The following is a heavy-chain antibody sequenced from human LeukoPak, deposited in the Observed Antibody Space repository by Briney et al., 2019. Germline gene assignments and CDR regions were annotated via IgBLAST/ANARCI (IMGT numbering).Heavy chain of an antibody. CDR3: AREAPNYYDSSGYYPFDY. CDR2: IIPIFGTA. Sequence: SVKVSCKASGGTFSSYAISWVRQAPGQGLEWMGGIIPIFGTANYAQKFQGRVTITADESTSTAYMELSSLRSEDTAVYYCAREAPNYYDSSGYYPFDYWGQGTLVTVSS. CDR1: GGTFSSYA. D-gene: IGHD3-22*01. J-gene: IGHJ4*02. V-gene: IGHV1-69*01.